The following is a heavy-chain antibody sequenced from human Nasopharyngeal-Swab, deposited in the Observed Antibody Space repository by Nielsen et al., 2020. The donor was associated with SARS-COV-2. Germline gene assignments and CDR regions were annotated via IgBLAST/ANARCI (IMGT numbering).Heavy chain of an antibody. CDR1: GFTFSGYA. D-gene: IGHD2-15*01. Sequence: GESLKISCAASGFTFSGYAMNWVRQAPGKGLEWVSGISGTGDATYYADSVKGRFTISRDRSKNTLYLQMNSLRAEDTAVYYCAKDSGAGFCNDGSCFPTNHGGQGTRVTVSS. J-gene: IGHJ4*02. CDR2: ISGTGDAT. CDR3: AKDSGAGFCNDGSCFPTNH. V-gene: IGHV3-23*01.